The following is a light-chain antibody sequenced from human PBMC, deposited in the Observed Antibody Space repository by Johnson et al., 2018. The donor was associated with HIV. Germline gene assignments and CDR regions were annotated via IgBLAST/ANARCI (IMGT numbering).Light chain of an antibody. Sequence: QSVLTQPPSVSAAPGQKVTISCSGSYSNIGNNYVSWYQQLPGTAPKLLIYENNKRPSGIPDRFSGSKSGTSATLGITGLQTGDEADYYCGTWDSSLSARVFGTGTKVTVL. CDR3: GTWDSSLSARV. CDR1: YSNIGNNY. V-gene: IGLV1-51*02. CDR2: ENN. J-gene: IGLJ1*01.